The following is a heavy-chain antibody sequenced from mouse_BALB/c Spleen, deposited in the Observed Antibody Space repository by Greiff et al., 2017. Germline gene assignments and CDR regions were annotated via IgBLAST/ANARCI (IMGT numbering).Heavy chain of an antibody. CDR3: AIYYYGSSYAMDY. Sequence: VKLVESGPGLVQPSQSLSITCTVSGFSLTSYGVHWVRQSPGKGLEWLGVIWSGGSTDYNAAFISRLSISKDNSKSQVFFKMNSLQANDTAIYYSAIYYYGSSYAMDYWGQGTSVTVSS. CDR2: IWSGGST. J-gene: IGHJ4*01. CDR1: GFSLTSYG. D-gene: IGHD1-1*01. V-gene: IGHV2-2*02.